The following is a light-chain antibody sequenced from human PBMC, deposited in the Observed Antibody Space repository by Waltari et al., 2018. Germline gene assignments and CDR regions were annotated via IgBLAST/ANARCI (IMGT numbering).Light chain of an antibody. CDR2: GAS. V-gene: IGKV3-15*01. CDR3: QQYNNWLWT. CDR1: QSVSSN. Sequence: EIVMTQSPATLSVSPGERATLSCRASQSVSSNLAWYQQKPGQVPRLLIYGASTRATGIPARFSGSGSGTEFTLTISSLQSEDFAVYYCQQYNNWLWTFGQGTKVEIK. J-gene: IGKJ1*01.